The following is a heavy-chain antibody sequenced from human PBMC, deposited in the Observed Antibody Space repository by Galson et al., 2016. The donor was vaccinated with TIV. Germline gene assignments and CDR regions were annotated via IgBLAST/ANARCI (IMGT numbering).Heavy chain of an antibody. D-gene: IGHD6-19*01. CDR1: GFTFASYG. V-gene: IGHV3-33*01. CDR3: GRAFYNNGWFIEY. J-gene: IGHJ4*02. Sequence: LRLSCAASGFTFASYGMHWVRQAPGKGLEWVTLMWYDGSDKYYADSVKGRFTISRDNSKDTLYLQMNSLRAEDTATYYCGRAFYNNGWFIEYWGQGTLVTVSS. CDR2: MWYDGSDK.